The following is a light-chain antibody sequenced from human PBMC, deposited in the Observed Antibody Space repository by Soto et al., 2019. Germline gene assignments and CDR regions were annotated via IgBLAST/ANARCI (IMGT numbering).Light chain of an antibody. J-gene: IGKJ1*01. Sequence: EIVLTQSPGTLSLSPGERATLSCRASQSLSKTYLAWYQKKPGQAPRLLIDGASSRATGTPDRFSGSGSGTDFTLTISRLEPEDFAEYYCQQYVSPPWTFGQGTKV. CDR2: GAS. CDR1: QSLSKTY. CDR3: QQYVSPPWT. V-gene: IGKV3-20*01.